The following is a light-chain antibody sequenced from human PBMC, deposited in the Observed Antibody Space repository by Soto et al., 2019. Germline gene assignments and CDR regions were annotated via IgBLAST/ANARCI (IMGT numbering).Light chain of an antibody. CDR2: KAS. CDR3: QQYNSYSPLT. CDR1: QSISNW. V-gene: IGKV1-5*03. Sequence: DIQMTQSPSTLSASVGDRVTITCRASQSISNWLAWYQQKPGEAPKLLIYKASNLENGVPSRFSGSGSGTEFTLTISSLQPDDFATYYCQQYNSYSPLTFGGGTKVDIK. J-gene: IGKJ4*01.